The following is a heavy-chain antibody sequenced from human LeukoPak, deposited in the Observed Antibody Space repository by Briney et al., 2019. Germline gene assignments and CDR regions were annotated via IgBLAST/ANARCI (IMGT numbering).Heavy chain of an antibody. CDR2: ISSSSSTI. CDR3: ARDHKRGYSYGPIDY. Sequence: GGSLRLSCAASGFTFSSYSMNWVRQAPGKGLEWVSYISSSSSTIYYADSVKGRFTISRDNAKNSLYLQMNSLRAEDTAVYYCARDHKRGYSYGPIDYWGQGTLVTVSS. CDR1: GFTFSSYS. J-gene: IGHJ4*02. V-gene: IGHV3-48*04. D-gene: IGHD5-18*01.